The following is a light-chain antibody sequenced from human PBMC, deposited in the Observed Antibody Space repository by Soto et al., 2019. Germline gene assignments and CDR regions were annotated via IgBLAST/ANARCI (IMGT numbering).Light chain of an antibody. J-gene: IGKJ4*01. CDR1: QSVSSSY. CDR3: HQYTASPLT. V-gene: IGKV3-20*01. Sequence: EIVLTQSPGTLSLSPGERATLSCRASQSVSSSYLAWYQQKPGQAPRLPIYGASSRATGIPDRFSGSGSGTDFTLTISRLEPEDFAVYYCHQYTASPLTFGGGTKVEIK. CDR2: GAS.